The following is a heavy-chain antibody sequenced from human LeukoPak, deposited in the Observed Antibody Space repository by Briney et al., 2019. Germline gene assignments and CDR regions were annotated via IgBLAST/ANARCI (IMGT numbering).Heavy chain of an antibody. CDR3: AKDRGMFLVGYLDY. J-gene: IGHJ4*02. CDR1: GFTFRSYG. D-gene: IGHD2-15*01. Sequence: GGSLRLSCAASGFTFRSYGMSWVRQAPGKGLEWVSGISGSGGSTYYADSVKGRFNISRDNSKNTLYLQMNSLRAEDTAVYYCAKDRGMFLVGYLDYWGQGTLVTVSS. CDR2: ISGSGGST. V-gene: IGHV3-23*01.